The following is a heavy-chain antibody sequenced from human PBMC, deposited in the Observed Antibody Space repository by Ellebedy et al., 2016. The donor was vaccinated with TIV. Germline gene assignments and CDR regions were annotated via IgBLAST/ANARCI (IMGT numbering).Heavy chain of an antibody. V-gene: IGHV3-30*01. Sequence: GGSLRLSCAASGFTFSNYAMAWVRRAPGKGLEWVALIAYDGSNKFYADSVKGRFTISRDNSKNTLHLQMNSLRTEDTAVYYCARDSTNHYFDYWGQGTLVTVSS. CDR2: IAYDGSNK. CDR3: ARDSTNHYFDY. CDR1: GFTFSNYA. J-gene: IGHJ4*02.